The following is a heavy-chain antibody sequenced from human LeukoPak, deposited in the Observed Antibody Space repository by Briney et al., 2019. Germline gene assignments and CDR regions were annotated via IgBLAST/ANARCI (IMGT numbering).Heavy chain of an antibody. CDR1: GFTFSSYW. V-gene: IGHV3-7*01. Sequence: PGGSLRLSCAASGFTFSSYWMSWVRQAPGKGLDWVANIKQDGSEKYYVDSVKGRFTISRDNAKNSLYLQMNSLRAEDTAVYYCARDQPFGIAVAGTYFDYWGQGTLVTVSS. CDR2: IKQDGSEK. D-gene: IGHD6-19*01. CDR3: ARDQPFGIAVAGTYFDY. J-gene: IGHJ4*02.